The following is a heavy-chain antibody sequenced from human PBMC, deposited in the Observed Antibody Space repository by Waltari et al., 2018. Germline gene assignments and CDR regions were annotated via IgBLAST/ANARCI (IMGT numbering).Heavy chain of an antibody. CDR2: INPNSGGT. CDR3: ARPLLGEWELGYFDY. D-gene: IGHD1-26*01. V-gene: IGHV1-2*02. Sequence: QVQLVQSGAEVKKPGASVKVSCKASGYTFTGYYMHWVRQVPGQGLEWMGWINPNSGGTNYAQKFQGRVTMTRDTSISTAYMELSRLRSDDTAVYYCARPLLGEWELGYFDYWGQGTLVTVSS. CDR1: GYTFTGYY. J-gene: IGHJ4*02.